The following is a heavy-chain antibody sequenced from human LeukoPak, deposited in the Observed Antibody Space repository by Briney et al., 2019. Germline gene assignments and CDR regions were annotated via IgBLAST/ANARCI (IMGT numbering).Heavy chain of an antibody. CDR1: GGSFSGYY. CDR3: ARAVRITMVRGVLGWFDP. V-gene: IGHV4-34*01. J-gene: IGHJ5*02. Sequence: PSETLSLTCAVYGGSFSGYYWSWIRQPPGKGLEWIGEINHSGSTNYNPSLKSRVTISVDTSKNQFSLKLSSVTAADTVVYYCARAVRITMVRGVLGWFDPWGQGTLVTVSS. CDR2: INHSGST. D-gene: IGHD3-10*01.